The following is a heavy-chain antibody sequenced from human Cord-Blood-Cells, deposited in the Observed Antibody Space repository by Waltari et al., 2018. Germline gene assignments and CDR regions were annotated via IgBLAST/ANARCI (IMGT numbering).Heavy chain of an antibody. J-gene: IGHJ6*02. CDR2: IYYDRSNK. CDR1: GFTFSSYA. V-gene: IGHV3-30*04. CDR3: ARAQGIAAAEDYYYGMDV. D-gene: IGHD6-13*01. Sequence: QVQLVESGGGVVQPGRSLRLSCAASGFTFSSYAMHWVRQAPGKGLDWVAVIYYDRSNKYYADSVKGRFTISRDNSKNTLYLQMNSLRAEDTAVYYCARAQGIAAAEDYYYGMDVWGQGTTVTVSS.